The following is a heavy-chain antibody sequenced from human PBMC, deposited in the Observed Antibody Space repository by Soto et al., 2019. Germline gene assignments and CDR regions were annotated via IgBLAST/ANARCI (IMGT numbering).Heavy chain of an antibody. CDR2: LNGGTGQT. Sequence: ASVKVSCKASGYTFSTYAIHWVRQAPGQSLEWMGWLNGGTGQTRYSQRFQDRVTITRDTSASTAYMEVSSLRPEDTAVYYCARGKGMEENYYYYGMDICGQRTTVTVSS. D-gene: IGHD1-1*01. CDR3: ARGKGMEENYYYYGMDI. CDR1: GYTFSTYA. V-gene: IGHV1-3*01. J-gene: IGHJ6*02.